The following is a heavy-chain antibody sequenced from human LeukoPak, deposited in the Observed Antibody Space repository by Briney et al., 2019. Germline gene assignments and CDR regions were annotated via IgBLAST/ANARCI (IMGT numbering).Heavy chain of an antibody. V-gene: IGHV3-30*18. Sequence: PGRSLRLSCAASGFTFSSYVMHWVRQAPGKGLEWVAVISYDGSNKYYADSVKGRFTISRDNSKNTLYLQMNSLRAEDTAVYYCAKDGYSSGWFISWDYYYGMDVWGKGTTVTVSS. D-gene: IGHD6-19*01. CDR1: GFTFSSYV. CDR3: AKDGYSSGWFISWDYYYGMDV. J-gene: IGHJ6*04. CDR2: ISYDGSNK.